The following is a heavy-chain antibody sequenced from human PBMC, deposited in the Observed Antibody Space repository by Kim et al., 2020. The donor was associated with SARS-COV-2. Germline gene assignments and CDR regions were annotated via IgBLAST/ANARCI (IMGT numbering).Heavy chain of an antibody. Sequence: SVKVSCKASGFTFTSSAVQWVRQARGQRLEWIGWIVVGSGNTNYAQKFQERVTITRDMSTSTAYMELSSLRSEDTAVYYCAAGELGYCSGGSCYLAAAFDYWGQGTLVTVSS. CDR2: IVVGSGNT. V-gene: IGHV1-58*01. CDR1: GFTFTSSA. CDR3: AAGELGYCSGGSCYLAAAFDY. J-gene: IGHJ4*02. D-gene: IGHD2-15*01.